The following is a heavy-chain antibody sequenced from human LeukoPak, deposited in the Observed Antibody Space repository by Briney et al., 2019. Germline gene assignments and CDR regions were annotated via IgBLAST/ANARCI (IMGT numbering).Heavy chain of an antibody. V-gene: IGHV4-31*03. CDR2: IYYSGST. CDR1: GGSISSGGYY. D-gene: IGHD3-22*01. J-gene: IGHJ4*02. CDR3: ARETYYYDSSGYHFELGPFDY. Sequence: SQTLSLTCTVSGGSISSGGYYWSWIRQHPGKGLEWIGYIYYSGSTYYNPSLKSRVTISVDTSKNQFSLKLSSVTAADTAVYYCARETYYYDSSGYHFELGPFDYWGQGTLVTVSS.